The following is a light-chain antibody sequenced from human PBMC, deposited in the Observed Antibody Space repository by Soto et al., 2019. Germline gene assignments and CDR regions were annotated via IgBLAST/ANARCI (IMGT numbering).Light chain of an antibody. CDR2: GAS. Sequence: EIVMTQSPATLSVSPGERATLSCRASQSVSNNLAWYQRKPGQAPRLLIYGASTRATGIPARFSGSGSGTEFTLTISSLQSEDFAVYFCQQYNDWPPLTFGGGTKVEI. CDR3: QQYNDWPPLT. J-gene: IGKJ4*01. V-gene: IGKV3-15*01. CDR1: QSVSNN.